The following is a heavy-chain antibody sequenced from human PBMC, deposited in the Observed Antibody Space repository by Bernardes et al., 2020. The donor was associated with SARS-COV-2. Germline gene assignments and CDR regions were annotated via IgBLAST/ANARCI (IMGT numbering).Heavy chain of an antibody. Sequence: GGSLRLSCAASGFTFDDYAMHWVRQAPGKGLEWVSGISWNSGSIGYADSVKGRFTISRDNAKNSLYLQMNSLRAEDTALYYCAKDISYDSSGCVFDYWGQGTLVTVSS. CDR1: GFTFDDYA. CDR2: ISWNSGSI. V-gene: IGHV3-9*01. J-gene: IGHJ4*02. D-gene: IGHD3-22*01. CDR3: AKDISYDSSGCVFDY.